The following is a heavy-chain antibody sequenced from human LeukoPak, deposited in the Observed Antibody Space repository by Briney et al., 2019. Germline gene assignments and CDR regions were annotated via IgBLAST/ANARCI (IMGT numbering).Heavy chain of an antibody. CDR2: IRDDGNNK. J-gene: IGHJ4*02. CDR3: VGTQKGSGSLDY. V-gene: IGHV3-30*02. D-gene: IGHD3-10*01. Sequence: GGSLRLSCAASGFSFSSYAMHWVRQAPGKGLEWVAFIRDDGNNKHYVDSVKGRFTISRDNSKTTLYLQMNSLRVEDTAVYYCVGTQKGSGSLDYWGQGTLVTVSS. CDR1: GFSFSSYA.